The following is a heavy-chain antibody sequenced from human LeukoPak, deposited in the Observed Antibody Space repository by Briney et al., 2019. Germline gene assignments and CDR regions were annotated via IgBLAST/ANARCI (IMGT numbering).Heavy chain of an antibody. CDR3: AKDLSDLLLLYFDY. Sequence: GGSLRLSCAASGFTFSSYAVSWVRQAPGKGLEWVSAISGSGGSTYYADSVKGRFTISRDNSKNTLYLQMNSLRAEDTAVYYCAKDLSDLLLLYFDYWGQGTLVTVSS. J-gene: IGHJ4*02. CDR2: ISGSGGST. V-gene: IGHV3-23*01. D-gene: IGHD2-15*01. CDR1: GFTFSSYA.